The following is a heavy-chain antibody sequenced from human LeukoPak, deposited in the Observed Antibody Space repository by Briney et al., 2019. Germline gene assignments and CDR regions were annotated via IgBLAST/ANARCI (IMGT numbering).Heavy chain of an antibody. CDR1: GFTFSSYG. J-gene: IGHJ5*02. CDR3: ARGRGVVVVAANWFDP. CDR2: IWYDGSNK. Sequence: GGSLRVSCAASGFTFSSYGMHWVRQAPGKGLEWVAVIWYDGSNKYYADSVKGRFTISRDNSKNTLYLQMNSLRAEDTAVYYCARGRGVVVVAANWFDPWGQGTLVTVSS. D-gene: IGHD2-15*01. V-gene: IGHV3-33*01.